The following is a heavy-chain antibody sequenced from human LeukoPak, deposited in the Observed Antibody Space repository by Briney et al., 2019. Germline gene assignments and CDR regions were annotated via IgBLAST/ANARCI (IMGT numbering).Heavy chain of an antibody. D-gene: IGHD3-3*01. V-gene: IGHV2-5*01. CDR1: GFSLSTSGVG. CDR3: AHLADFWSGYFYFDY. CDR2: IYWNDDK. J-gene: IGHJ4*02. Sequence: SGPTLINPTQALTLTCTFSGFSLSTSGVGVGWIRQPPGKALEWLALIYWNDDKRYSPSLKSRLTITKDTSKNQVVLTMTNMDPVDTATYYCAHLADFWSGYFYFDYWGQGTLVTVSS.